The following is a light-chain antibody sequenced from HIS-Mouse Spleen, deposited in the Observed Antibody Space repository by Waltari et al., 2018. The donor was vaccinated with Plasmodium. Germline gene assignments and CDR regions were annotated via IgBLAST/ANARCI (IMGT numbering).Light chain of an antibody. CDR3: QQYNSYWT. CDR1: QSISSW. Sequence: DSQMTESPSTLSASEGDRVTITCRASQSISSWLAWYQQKPGKAPKLLIYKASSLESGVPSRFSGSGSGTEFTLTISSLQPDDFATYYCQQYNSYWTFGQGTKVEIK. V-gene: IGKV1-5*03. J-gene: IGKJ1*01. CDR2: KAS.